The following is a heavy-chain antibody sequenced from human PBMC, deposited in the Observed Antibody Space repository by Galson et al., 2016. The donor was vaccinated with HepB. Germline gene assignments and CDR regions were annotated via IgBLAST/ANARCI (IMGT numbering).Heavy chain of an antibody. J-gene: IGHJ4*02. CDR3: FRVPRYYADYSSGVGDC. Sequence: SLRLSCAASGFPFSSYAMSWVRQAPGKGLAWVSTISGAGTASSAYSVKGRFTISSDNSKNTLDLQMDSLRVEDTALYFCFRVPRYYADYSSGVGDCWGQGTLLTVSS. CDR1: GFPFSSYA. D-gene: IGHD4-17*01. CDR2: ISGAGTA. V-gene: IGHV3-23*01.